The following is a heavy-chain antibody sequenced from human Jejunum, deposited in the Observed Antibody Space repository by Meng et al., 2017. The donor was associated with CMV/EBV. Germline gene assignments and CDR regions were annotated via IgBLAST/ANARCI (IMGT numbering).Heavy chain of an antibody. J-gene: IGHJ4*02. CDR3: VKDTGATGWYHYFDY. Sequence: GFAFDDDAMHWVRQAPGKGLEWVADMSWNSGSVGYADSVKGRFTISRDNAKNSLYLQMNSLRPEDTAFYYCVKDTGATGWYHYFDYWGQGTLVTVSS. CDR2: MSWNSGSV. CDR1: GFAFDDDA. V-gene: IGHV3-9*01. D-gene: IGHD6-19*01.